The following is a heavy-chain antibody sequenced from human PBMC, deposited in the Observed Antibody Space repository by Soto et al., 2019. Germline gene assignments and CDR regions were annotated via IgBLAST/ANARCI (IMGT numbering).Heavy chain of an antibody. CDR2: INAGNGNT. Sequence: ASVKVSCKASGYTFTSYAMHWVRQAPGQRLEWMGWINAGNGNTKYSQKFQGRVTITRDTFASTAYMELSSLRSEDTAVYYCARDLRSIAVAGTPDFDYWGQGTLVTVSS. CDR3: ARDLRSIAVAGTPDFDY. J-gene: IGHJ4*02. V-gene: IGHV1-3*01. CDR1: GYTFTSYA. D-gene: IGHD6-19*01.